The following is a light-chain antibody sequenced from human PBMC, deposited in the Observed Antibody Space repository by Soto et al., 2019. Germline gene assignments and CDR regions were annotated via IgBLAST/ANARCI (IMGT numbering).Light chain of an antibody. CDR1: QSVSSRN. J-gene: IGKJ2*01. CDR2: GAF. CDR3: LLYGDSPPAYT. Sequence: EIVLTQSPGTLSLFPGERDTLSCRASQSVSSRNLAWYRRKPGQAPSLLIYGAFNRATGIPDRFSGSGSATDFTLTISRLEPANFAVYYCLLYGDSPPAYTFGQGTKLDIK. V-gene: IGKV3-20*01.